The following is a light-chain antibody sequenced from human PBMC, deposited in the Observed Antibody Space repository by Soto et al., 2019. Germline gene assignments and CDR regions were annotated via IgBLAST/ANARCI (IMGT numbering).Light chain of an antibody. V-gene: IGKV3-20*01. J-gene: IGKJ2*01. CDR1: QRVSTSY. CDR3: QQYGSSPPYT. CDR2: GAS. Sequence: EIVLTQSPGTLSLSPGETVTLSCRASQRVSTSYLAWYQQKPGQAPRLLIYGASSRATGIPDRFSGSGSGTDFTLTISRLEPEDFAVYYCQQYGSSPPYTFGQGTKLEIK.